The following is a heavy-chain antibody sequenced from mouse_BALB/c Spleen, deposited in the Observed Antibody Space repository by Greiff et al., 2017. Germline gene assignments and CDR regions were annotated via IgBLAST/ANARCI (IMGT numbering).Heavy chain of an antibody. CDR1: GFTFSSFG. CDR2: ISSGSSTI. V-gene: IGHV5-17*02. D-gene: IGHD2-10*01. CDR3: ERSYYGNLDY. J-gene: IGHJ2*01. Sequence: EVMLVESGGGLVQPGGSRKLSCAASGFTFSSFGMHWVRQAPEKGLEWVAYISSGSSTIYYADTVKGRFTISRDNPKNTLFLQMTSLRSEDTAMYYCERSYYGNLDYWGQGTTLTVSS.